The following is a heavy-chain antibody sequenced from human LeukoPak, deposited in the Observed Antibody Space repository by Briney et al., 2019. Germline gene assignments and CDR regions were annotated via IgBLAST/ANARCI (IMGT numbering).Heavy chain of an antibody. J-gene: IGHJ6*03. D-gene: IGHD3-10*01. CDR2: IDYSGST. V-gene: IGHV4-39*07. Sequence: SSQTLSLAWPVDTRSLGIRCTYWGWILEPRGNGLEGLGLIDYSGSTYYNPSLKSRVTISVDTSKNQFSLKLSSVTAADTAVYYCARDRPLWFGELQLYMDVWGKGTTVTVSS. CDR1: TRSLGIRCTY. CDR3: ARDRPLWFGELQLYMDV.